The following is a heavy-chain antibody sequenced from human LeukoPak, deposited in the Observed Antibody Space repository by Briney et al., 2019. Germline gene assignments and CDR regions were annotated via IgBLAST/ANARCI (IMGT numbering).Heavy chain of an antibody. Sequence: GESLKISCKGSGYSFTSYWIGWVRQMPGKGLEWMGIIYPGDSDIRYSPSFQGQVTISADKSISTAYVQWSSLKASDTAMYYCARHSSSGWYSNAFDIWGQGTMVTVSS. CDR2: IYPGDSDI. D-gene: IGHD6-19*01. V-gene: IGHV5-51*01. CDR3: ARHSSSGWYSNAFDI. CDR1: GYSFTSYW. J-gene: IGHJ3*02.